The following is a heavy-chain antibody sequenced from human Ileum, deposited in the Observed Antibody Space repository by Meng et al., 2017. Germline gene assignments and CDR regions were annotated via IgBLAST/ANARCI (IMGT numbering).Heavy chain of an antibody. CDR3: SRDITGDGVTHINF. CDR2: INADSGVT. J-gene: IGHJ4*02. Sequence: VHLVQSGTEVKKPEASVKVSCKASGYNFNGYNIQWVRQVPGQGLEWLGYINADSGVTQDAQKFQGRVTLTRDTSIRTAYMELRNLRSDDTAIYFCSRDITGDGVTHINFWGQGTLVTVSS. CDR1: GYNFNGYN. V-gene: IGHV1-2*02. D-gene: IGHD7-27*01.